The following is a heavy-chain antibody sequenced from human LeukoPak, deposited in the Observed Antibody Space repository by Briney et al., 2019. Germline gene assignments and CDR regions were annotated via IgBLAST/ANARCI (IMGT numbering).Heavy chain of an antibody. D-gene: IGHD6-13*01. J-gene: IGHJ4*02. V-gene: IGHV3-30*18. Sequence: GGSLRLSCAASGFTFSSYGMHWVRQAPGKGLEWVAVISYDGSNKYYADSVKGRFTISRDNSKNTLYLQMNSLRAEDTAVYYCAKDPQQLDRYYFDYWGQGTLSPSPQ. CDR2: ISYDGSNK. CDR3: AKDPQQLDRYYFDY. CDR1: GFTFSSYG.